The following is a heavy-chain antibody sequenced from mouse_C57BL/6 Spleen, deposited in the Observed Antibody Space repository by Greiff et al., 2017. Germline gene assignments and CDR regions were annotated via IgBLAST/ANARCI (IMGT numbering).Heavy chain of an antibody. Sequence: VQLQQPGAELVRPGSSVKLSCKASGYTFTSYWMHWVKQRPIHGLEWIGNIDPSDSETHYNQKFKDKATLTVDKSSSTAYMQLSSLTSEDSAVYYCARGNYGSSPYYYAMDYWGQVTSVTVSS. V-gene: IGHV1-52*01. D-gene: IGHD1-1*01. CDR3: ARGNYGSSPYYYAMDY. J-gene: IGHJ4*01. CDR1: GYTFTSYW. CDR2: IDPSDSET.